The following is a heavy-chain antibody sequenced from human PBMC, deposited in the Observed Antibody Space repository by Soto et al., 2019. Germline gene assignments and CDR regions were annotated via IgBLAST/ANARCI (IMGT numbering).Heavy chain of an antibody. CDR1: GFTLSSYG. CDR2: ISYDGSNK. J-gene: IGHJ5*02. D-gene: IGHD5-18*01. Sequence: GGSMRLSCAASGFTLSSYGMHWVRQAPGKGLEWVAVISYDGSNKYYADSVKGRFTICRDNSKNTLYLKMNSLRAEDTSVYYGADGARFRRQLRYFDRWGQGTLVTVSS. CDR3: ADGARFRRQLRYFDR. V-gene: IGHV3-30*03.